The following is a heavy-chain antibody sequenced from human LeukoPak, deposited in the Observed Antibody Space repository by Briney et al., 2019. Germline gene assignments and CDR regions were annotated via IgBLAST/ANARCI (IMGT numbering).Heavy chain of an antibody. CDR1: GFTFSSYD. D-gene: IGHD2-2*01. Sequence: GGSLRLSCAASGFTFSSYDMTWVRQAPGRGLEWVSSISGSGVSTYYADSVKGRFTVSRDNSKNTLYLQMNSLRAEDTAVYYCAHGSMYQLDYWGQGTLVTVSS. V-gene: IGHV3-23*01. CDR2: ISGSGVST. J-gene: IGHJ4*02. CDR3: AHGSMYQLDY.